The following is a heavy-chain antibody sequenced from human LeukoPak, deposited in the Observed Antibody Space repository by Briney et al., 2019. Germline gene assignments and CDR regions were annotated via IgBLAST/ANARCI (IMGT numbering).Heavy chain of an antibody. J-gene: IGHJ4*02. CDR1: GFTFSSYA. Sequence: GGSLRLSCAASGFTFSSYAMHWVRQAPGKGLEWVGRTIKKTSTYTTEYAASVKGRFTISRDDSKNSLYLQMNSLKTEDTAVYYCARERTDTAMVTYFDYWGQGTLVTVSS. V-gene: IGHV3-72*01. CDR2: TIKKTSTYTT. D-gene: IGHD5-18*01. CDR3: ARERTDTAMVTYFDY.